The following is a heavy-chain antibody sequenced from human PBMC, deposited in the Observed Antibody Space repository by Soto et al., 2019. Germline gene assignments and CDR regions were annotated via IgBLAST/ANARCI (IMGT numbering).Heavy chain of an antibody. CDR2: ISYDGSNK. CDR1: GFTFSSYA. J-gene: IGHJ4*02. Sequence: QVQLVESGGGVVQPGRSLRLSCAASGFTFSSYAMHWVRQAPGKGLEWVAVISYDGSNKYYADSVKGRFTISRDNSKTLYLLMNSLRAEDTAVYYCVRDKSPYSSVWHNRHFDYWGQGTLVTVSS. D-gene: IGHD6-19*01. CDR3: VRDKSPYSSVWHNRHFDY. V-gene: IGHV3-30-3*01.